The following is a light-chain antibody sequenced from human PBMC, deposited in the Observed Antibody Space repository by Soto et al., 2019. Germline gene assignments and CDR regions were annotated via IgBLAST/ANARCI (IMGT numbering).Light chain of an antibody. CDR3: QQLNSYPLT. Sequence: DIQLTQYPSFLSASVGGRVTITCRASQGISSYLAWYQQKPGQAPKLLIYAASTLQSGVPSRFSGSGSGTEFTLTISGLQPGDLATYYCQQLNSYPLTFGGGTKVEIK. CDR1: QGISSY. J-gene: IGKJ4*01. CDR2: AAS. V-gene: IGKV1-9*01.